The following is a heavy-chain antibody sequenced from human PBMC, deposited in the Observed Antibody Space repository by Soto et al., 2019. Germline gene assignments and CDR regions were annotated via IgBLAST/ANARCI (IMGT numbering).Heavy chain of an antibody. CDR2: IVPLFGTT. CDR1: GGNFTSYA. V-gene: IGHV1-69*01. CDR3: AKASGRSWYNWFDP. Sequence: QVQLVQSGAEVKKPGSSVKVSCKASGGNFTSYAISWVRQAPGQGLEFMGGIVPLFGTTNYAHKFRGRVTVTADESTSTVSMEMSSLRSEDTTVYYCAKASGRSWYNWFDPWGQGTLVTVST. J-gene: IGHJ5*02. D-gene: IGHD6-13*01.